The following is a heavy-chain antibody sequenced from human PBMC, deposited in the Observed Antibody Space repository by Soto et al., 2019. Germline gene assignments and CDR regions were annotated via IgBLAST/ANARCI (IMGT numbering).Heavy chain of an antibody. CDR2: TYYRSKWYN. CDR3: ARAMDRVVVVPAAAYYYYGMDV. J-gene: IGHJ6*02. V-gene: IGHV6-1*01. Sequence: SQTLSLTCAISGDSVSSNSAAWNWIRQSPSRGLEWLGRTYYRSKWYNDYAVSVKSRITINPDTSKNQFSLQLNSATPEDTAVYYCARAMDRVVVVPAAAYYYYGMDVWGQGTTVTVSS. D-gene: IGHD2-2*01. CDR1: GDSVSSNSAA.